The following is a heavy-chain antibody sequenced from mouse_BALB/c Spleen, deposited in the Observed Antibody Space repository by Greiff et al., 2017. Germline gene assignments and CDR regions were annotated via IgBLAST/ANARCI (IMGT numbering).Heavy chain of an antibody. CDR3: ARIRGTWVMDY. CDR1: GFSLSTYGIG. Sequence: QVTLKESGPGILQPSQTLSLTCSFSGFSLSTYGIGVGWIRQPSGKGLEWLAHIWWNDNKYYNTALKSRLTISKDTSNNQVFLQIASVDTADTATYYCARIRGTWVMDYWGQGTSVTVSS. V-gene: IGHV8-11*01. CDR2: IWWNDNK. J-gene: IGHJ4*01. D-gene: IGHD2-14*01.